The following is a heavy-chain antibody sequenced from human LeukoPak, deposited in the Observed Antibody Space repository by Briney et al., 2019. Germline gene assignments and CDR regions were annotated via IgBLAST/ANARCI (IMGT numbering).Heavy chain of an antibody. CDR2: ISAYNGNT. J-gene: IGHJ4*02. CDR1: GYTVASYG. CDR3: ARDTSRSGYSGYDYLGAYYDY. V-gene: IGHV1-18*04. Sequence: NDSSKPSGYTVASYGSGDVRQAPVKRLKRMGWISAYNGNTNYAQKLQGRVTMTTDTSTSTAYMELRSLRSDDTAVYYCARDTSRSGYSGYDYLGAYYDYWGQGTLVTVSS. D-gene: IGHD5-12*01.